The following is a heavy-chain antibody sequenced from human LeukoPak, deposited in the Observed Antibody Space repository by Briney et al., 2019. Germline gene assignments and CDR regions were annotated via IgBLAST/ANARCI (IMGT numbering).Heavy chain of an antibody. Sequence: PGRSLRLSCAASGFTFSSYGMHWVRQAPGKGLEWVAVISYDGSNKYYADSVKGRFTISRDNAKNSLYLQMNSLRAEDTALYYCARVLLRGSYRGYFDYWGQGTLVTVSS. J-gene: IGHJ4*02. CDR2: ISYDGSNK. V-gene: IGHV3-30*03. CDR1: GFTFSSYG. CDR3: ARVLLRGSYRGYFDY. D-gene: IGHD1-26*01.